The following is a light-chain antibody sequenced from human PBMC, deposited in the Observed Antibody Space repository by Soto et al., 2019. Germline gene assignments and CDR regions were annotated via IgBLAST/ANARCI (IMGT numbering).Light chain of an antibody. V-gene: IGLV2-23*01. CDR1: SNVVGSYNL. J-gene: IGLJ1*01. CDR3: CSYASSTTYV. CDR2: EGT. Sequence: QSVLNQPSSGFGAPGQSITISFTGTSNVVGSYNLVSWYQQHPGKAPKLMIYEGTKRPSGVSDRFSGSRSGNTASLTISGLQAEDEADYYCCSYASSTTYVFGTGTKVTVL.